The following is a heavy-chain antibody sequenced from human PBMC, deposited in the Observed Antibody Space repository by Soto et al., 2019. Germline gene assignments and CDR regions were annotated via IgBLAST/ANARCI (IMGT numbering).Heavy chain of an antibody. CDR3: ARDSCTGGSCPANWFDP. D-gene: IGHD2-15*01. J-gene: IGHJ5*02. CDR2: ISAYNGNT. V-gene: IGHV1-18*01. Sequence: QVQLVQSGAEVKKPGASVKVSCKASGYTFTSFGISWVRQAPGQGLEWMGWISAYNGNTTSAQQFQGRVTMTTDTSTSTAYMELRSLRSDDTAVYYCARDSCTGGSCPANWFDPGGQGTLVTVSS. CDR1: GYTFTSFG.